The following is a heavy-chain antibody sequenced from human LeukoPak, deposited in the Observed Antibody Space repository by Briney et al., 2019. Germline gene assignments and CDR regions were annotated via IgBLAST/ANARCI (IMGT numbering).Heavy chain of an antibody. CDR1: GGSFSGYY. Sequence: KPSETLSLTCAVYGGSFSGYYWSWIRQPPGKGLEWIGEINHSGSTNYNPSLKSRVTISVDTSKNQFSLKLSSVTAADTAVYYCARDGIYGSGSYFWFDPWGQGTLVTVSS. D-gene: IGHD3-10*01. J-gene: IGHJ5*02. V-gene: IGHV4-34*01. CDR3: ARDGIYGSGSYFWFDP. CDR2: INHSGST.